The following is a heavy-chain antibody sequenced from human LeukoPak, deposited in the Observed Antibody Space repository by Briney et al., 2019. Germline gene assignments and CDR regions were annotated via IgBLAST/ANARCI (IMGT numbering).Heavy chain of an antibody. Sequence: PGGSLRLSCAASGFTFSSYTMSWVRQAPGKGLEWVSAISGSGGSTYYADSVKGRFTISRDNSKNTLYLQMNSLRAEDTAVYYCANYPNYGSGSYHDYYYMDVWGKGTTVTVSS. CDR1: GFTFSSYT. CDR3: ANYPNYGSGSYHDYYYMDV. V-gene: IGHV3-23*01. D-gene: IGHD3-10*01. J-gene: IGHJ6*03. CDR2: ISGSGGST.